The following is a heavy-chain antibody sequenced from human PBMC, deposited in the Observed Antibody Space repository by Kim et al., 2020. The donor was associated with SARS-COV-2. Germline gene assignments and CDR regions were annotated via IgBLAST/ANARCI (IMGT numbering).Heavy chain of an antibody. CDR2: IKEDGRVR. J-gene: IGHJ4*02. Sequence: GGSLRLSCAASGFTFRSYWMSWVRQAPGKGLQWVANIKEDGRVRQYVDSVKGRFTISRDNAKNSLFLQMSSLRAYDTAVYYCARDGILSYTSSWDYWGQGSLVTVSS. V-gene: IGHV3-7*03. CDR3: ARDGILSYTSSWDY. CDR1: GFTFRSYW. D-gene: IGHD6-13*01.